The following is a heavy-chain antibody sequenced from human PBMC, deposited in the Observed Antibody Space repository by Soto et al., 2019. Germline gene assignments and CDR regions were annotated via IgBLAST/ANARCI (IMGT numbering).Heavy chain of an antibody. CDR2: IKSKTDGGTT. CDR3: TKYYYDSSGYFYFDY. D-gene: IGHD3-22*01. J-gene: IGHJ4*02. CDR1: GFTFSNAW. Sequence: GGSLRLSCAASGFTFSNAWMNWVRQAPGKGLEWVGRIKSKTDGGTTDYAAPVKGRFTISRDDSKNMLYLQMNSLKTEDTAVYYCTKYYYDSSGYFYFDYWGQGTLVTVSS. V-gene: IGHV3-15*07.